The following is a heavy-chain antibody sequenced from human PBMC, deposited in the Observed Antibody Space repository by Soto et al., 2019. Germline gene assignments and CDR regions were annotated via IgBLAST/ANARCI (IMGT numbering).Heavy chain of an antibody. CDR1: GCTFSSYA. CDR2: ISYDGSNK. Sequence: PGGSMRLSWAAAGCTFSSYARHWVRQTPGKGLEWVAVISYDGSNKYYADSVKGRFTISRDNSKNTLYLQMNSLRAEDTAVYYCARDRFLLAPSHYFDYWGQGTLVTVSS. D-gene: IGHD3-3*01. J-gene: IGHJ4*02. CDR3: ARDRFLLAPSHYFDY. V-gene: IGHV3-30-3*01.